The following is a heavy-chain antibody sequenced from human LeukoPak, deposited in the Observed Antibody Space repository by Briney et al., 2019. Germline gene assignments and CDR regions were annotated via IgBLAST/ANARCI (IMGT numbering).Heavy chain of an antibody. D-gene: IGHD2/OR15-2a*01. CDR2: FYHGGST. Sequence: SETLSLTCNVSGYSITNGYYWAWIRQPPGKGLEWIGSFYHGGSTYYNPSLKSRVTISGDASKNQFSLKVNSVTAADTAVYYCAKKDSFIALWGQGTLVTVPS. J-gene: IGHJ4*02. CDR3: AKKDSFIAL. V-gene: IGHV4-38-2*02. CDR1: GYSITNGYY.